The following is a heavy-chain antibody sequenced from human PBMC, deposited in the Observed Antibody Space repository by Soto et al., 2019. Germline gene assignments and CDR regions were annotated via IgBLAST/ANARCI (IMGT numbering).Heavy chain of an antibody. J-gene: IGHJ3*02. D-gene: IGHD6-19*01. V-gene: IGHV4-59*01. CDR3: ARVGAVAGHDAFDI. CDR2: IYYSGST. Sequence: SETLSLTCTASGGSISSYDWSWIRQPPGKGLEWIGYIYYSGSTNYNPSLKSRVTISVDTSKNQFSLKLSSVTAADTAVYYCARVGAVAGHDAFDIWGQGTMVTVS. CDR1: GGSISSYD.